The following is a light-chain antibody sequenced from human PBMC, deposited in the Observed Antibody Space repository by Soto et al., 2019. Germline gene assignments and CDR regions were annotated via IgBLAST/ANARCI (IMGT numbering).Light chain of an antibody. CDR3: LQDYTYPRT. V-gene: IGKV1-6*01. CDR1: QAIRND. CDR2: GAS. Sequence: AIQMTQSPSSLSASVGDRVTITCRASQAIRNDLGWYQQKPGKAPTLLIFGASNLQPGVPVRFSASGSGTNFTLTISNLQPEDFATYYCLQDYTYPRTFGQGTKVDI. J-gene: IGKJ1*01.